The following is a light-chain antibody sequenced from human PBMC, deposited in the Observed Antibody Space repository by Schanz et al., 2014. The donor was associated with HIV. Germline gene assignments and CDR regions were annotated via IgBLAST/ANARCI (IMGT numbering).Light chain of an antibody. Sequence: SALTQPASVSGSPGQSITISCTGTRSDVGSYNLVSWYQQHPGKAPKLMIYEVSKRPSGVSNRFSGSKSGNTAYLTISGLQAEDEADYYCYSYAGSRVFGGGTKLTVL. CDR2: EVS. CDR1: RSDVGSYNL. CDR3: YSYAGSRV. J-gene: IGLJ3*02. V-gene: IGLV2-23*02.